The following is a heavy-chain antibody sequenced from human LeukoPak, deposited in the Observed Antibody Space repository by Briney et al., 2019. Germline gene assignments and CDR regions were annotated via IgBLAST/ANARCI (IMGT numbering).Heavy chain of an antibody. CDR3: AADWPLDY. V-gene: IGHV3-66*01. Sequence: PGGSLRLSCAASGFTVSSNDMSWVRQAPGKGLEWVSIIHIGNSTYYADSVTGRFTISRDNSKNTLYLQMNSLRAEDTAVYYCAADWPLDYWGQGTLVTVSS. J-gene: IGHJ4*02. CDR1: GFTVSSND. D-gene: IGHD3/OR15-3a*01. CDR2: IHIGNST.